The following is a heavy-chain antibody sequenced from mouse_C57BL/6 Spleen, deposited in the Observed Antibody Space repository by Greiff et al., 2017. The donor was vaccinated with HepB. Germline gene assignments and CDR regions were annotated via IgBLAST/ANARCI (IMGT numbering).Heavy chain of an antibody. D-gene: IGHD4-1*01. CDR3: ARGKLGNWYFDV. Sequence: VQLKQSGPELVKPGASVKIPCKASGYTFTDYNMDWVKQCHGKSLEWIGDINPNNGGTIYNQKFKGKATLTVDKSSSTAYMELRSLTSEDTAVYYCARGKLGNWYFDVWGTGTTVTVSS. CDR1: GYTFTDYN. V-gene: IGHV1-18*01. J-gene: IGHJ1*03. CDR2: INPNNGGT.